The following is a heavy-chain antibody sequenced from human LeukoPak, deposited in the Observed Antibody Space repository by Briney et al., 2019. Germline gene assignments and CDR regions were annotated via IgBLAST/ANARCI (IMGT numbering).Heavy chain of an antibody. V-gene: IGHV1-8*01. Sequence: ASVKVSCKASGYTFSSYDISWVRQATGQGLEWMGWMNPDSGKTGQAPKFQDRFTMTWNTSLSTAYMELSSLSAEDTAVYYCAKSGRIWFGELPNWGQGTLVTVSS. J-gene: IGHJ4*02. CDR1: GYTFSSYD. CDR3: AKSGRIWFGELPN. D-gene: IGHD3-10*01. CDR2: MNPDSGKT.